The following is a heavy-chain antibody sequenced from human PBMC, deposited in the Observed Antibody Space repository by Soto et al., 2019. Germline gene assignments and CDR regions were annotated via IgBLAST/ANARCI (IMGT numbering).Heavy chain of an antibody. V-gene: IGHV3-23*01. CDR1: GFTFSTYS. Sequence: GSLRLSCAASGFTFSTYSMAWVRQAPGKGPEWVSGLSGGGINTFYADSVKGRFTISVDNSKNTVDLQMNSLRVEDTAVYYCAKWSGYGDEWGQGTLVTVSS. CDR2: LSGGGINT. D-gene: IGHD5-12*01. CDR3: AKWSGYGDE. J-gene: IGHJ4*02.